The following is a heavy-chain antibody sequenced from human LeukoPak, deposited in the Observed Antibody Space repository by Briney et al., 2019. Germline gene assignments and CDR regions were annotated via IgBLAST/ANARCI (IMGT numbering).Heavy chain of an antibody. CDR3: ANFYLDT. J-gene: IGHJ5*02. D-gene: IGHD2/OR15-2a*01. CDR2: TYFRCKWYN. V-gene: IGHV6-1*01. Sequence: SQTLSLTCAISRDTVSSNSAAWNWIRQSPTRCLEWLGRTYFRCKWYNAYAESVKGRISITPDTSKNQFSLQLNSVNPEDTAVYYCANFYLDTWSQGSLVTVSS. CDR1: RDTVSSNSAA.